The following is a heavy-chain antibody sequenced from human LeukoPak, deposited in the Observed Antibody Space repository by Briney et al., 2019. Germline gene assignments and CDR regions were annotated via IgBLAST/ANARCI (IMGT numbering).Heavy chain of an antibody. J-gene: IGHJ4*02. V-gene: IGHV4-34*01. CDR3: ASSNYDYVWGSYRGDY. D-gene: IGHD3-16*02. CDR2: INHSGST. CDR1: GGSFSGYY. Sequence: PSETLSLTCAVYGGSFSGYYWSWIRQPPGKGLEWIGEINHSGSTNYNPSLKSRVTISVDRSRNQFSLKLSSVTAADTAVYYCASSNYDYVWGSYRGDYWGQGTLVTVSS.